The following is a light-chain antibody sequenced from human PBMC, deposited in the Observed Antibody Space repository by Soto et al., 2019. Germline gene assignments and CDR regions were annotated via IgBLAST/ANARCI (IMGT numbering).Light chain of an antibody. CDR2: LNSDGSH. V-gene: IGLV4-69*01. CDR1: SGHSNYA. Sequence: QSVLTQSPSASASLGASVKLTCTLSSGHSNYAIAWHQQQSEKGPRYLMKLNSDGSHSKGDGIPDRFSGSSSGAERYLTISSLQSDDEADYYGQTWGSGIVVFGGGTKLTVL. CDR3: QTWGSGIVV. J-gene: IGLJ2*01.